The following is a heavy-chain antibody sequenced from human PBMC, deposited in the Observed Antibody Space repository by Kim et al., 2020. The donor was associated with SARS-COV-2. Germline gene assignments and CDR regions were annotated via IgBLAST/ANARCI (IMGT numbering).Heavy chain of an antibody. Sequence: TIYYADSVQGRFTISRDNAENSLFLQMNGLRAEDTALYYCATVLSKDSNYWGQGTLVIVSS. D-gene: IGHD2-15*01. CDR2: TI. V-gene: IGHV3-48*01. CDR3: ATVLSKDSNY. J-gene: IGHJ4*02.